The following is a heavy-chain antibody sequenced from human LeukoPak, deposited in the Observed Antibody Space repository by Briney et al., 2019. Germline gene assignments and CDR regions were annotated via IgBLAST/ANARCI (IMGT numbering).Heavy chain of an antibody. V-gene: IGHV1-2*06. J-gene: IGHJ4*02. CDR3: ARAMTSYPQSGTEFSTFDY. D-gene: IGHD1-1*01. CDR2: INPNSGGT. CDR1: GYTFTGYY. Sequence: GASVTVSCKASGYTFTGYYMHWMRQAPGQGLEWMGRINPNSGGTNYAQKFQGRVTMTRDTSISTAYMELSRLRSDDTAVYYCARAMTSYPQSGTEFSTFDYWGQGTLVTVSS.